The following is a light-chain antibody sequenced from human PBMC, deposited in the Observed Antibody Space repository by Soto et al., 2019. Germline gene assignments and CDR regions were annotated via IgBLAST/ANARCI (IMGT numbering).Light chain of an antibody. Sequence: EIVMTQSPATLSVSPGERATLSCRASQSIGSNLAWYQQKPGQAPSLLTYGASARATGVPVRFSGSGFGTEFTLTISSLQSEDFAVYYCQQYDNWWTFGQGTKVEIK. CDR3: QQYDNWWT. CDR1: QSIGSN. V-gene: IGKV3-15*01. J-gene: IGKJ1*01. CDR2: GAS.